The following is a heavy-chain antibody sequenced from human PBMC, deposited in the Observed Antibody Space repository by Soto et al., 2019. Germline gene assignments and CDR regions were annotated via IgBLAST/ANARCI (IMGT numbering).Heavy chain of an antibody. CDR1: GGSFSGYY. CDR3: ARRSNPYYYGSGSYYKNNWFDP. CDR2: INHSGST. V-gene: IGHV4-34*01. D-gene: IGHD3-10*01. Sequence: SETLSLTCAAYGGSFSGYYWSWIRQPPGKGLEWIGEINHSGSTNYNPSLKSRVTISVDTSKNQFSLKLSSVTAADTAAYYCARRSNPYYYGSGSYYKNNWFDPWGQGTLVTVSS. J-gene: IGHJ5*02.